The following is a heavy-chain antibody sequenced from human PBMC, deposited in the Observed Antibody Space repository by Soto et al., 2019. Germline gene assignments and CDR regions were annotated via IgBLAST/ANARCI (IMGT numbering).Heavy chain of an antibody. Sequence: PGGSLRLSCAASGFTFSSYAMSWVRQAPGKGLEWISAISGSGGNTYYADSVKGRFTISRDNSKNTLYLQMNSLRAEDTAVYYCAKVRDSYGQAYYFDYCGQGTLVTVSS. CDR1: GFTFSSYA. D-gene: IGHD5-18*01. V-gene: IGHV3-23*01. J-gene: IGHJ4*02. CDR2: ISGSGGNT. CDR3: AKVRDSYGQAYYFDY.